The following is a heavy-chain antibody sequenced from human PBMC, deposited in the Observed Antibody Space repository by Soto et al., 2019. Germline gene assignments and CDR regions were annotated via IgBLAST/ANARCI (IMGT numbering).Heavy chain of an antibody. CDR3: ARSPEIVYSYGLAVDY. CDR1: GYTFTSYA. J-gene: IGHJ4*02. V-gene: IGHV1-3*01. D-gene: IGHD5-18*01. Sequence: ASVRVSCKASGYTFTSYAMHWVRQAPGQRLEWMGWINAGNGNTKYSQKFQGRVTITRDTSASTAYMELSSLRSEDTAVYYWARSPEIVYSYGLAVDYWGQGPLVTAPQ. CDR2: INAGNGNT.